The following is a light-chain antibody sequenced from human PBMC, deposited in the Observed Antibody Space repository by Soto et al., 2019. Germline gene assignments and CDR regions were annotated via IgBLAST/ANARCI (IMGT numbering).Light chain of an antibody. CDR3: ISYTTSSSLYV. V-gene: IGLV2-14*01. Sequence: QSVLTQPASVSGSPGQSITISCTGTSSDVGDYNYVSWYQHHPGKAPKLMIYEVRNRPSGVSNRFSGSKSGNTASLTISGLQAEDEAHYYCISYTTSSSLYVFGTGTKVTVL. J-gene: IGLJ1*01. CDR1: SSDVGDYNY. CDR2: EVR.